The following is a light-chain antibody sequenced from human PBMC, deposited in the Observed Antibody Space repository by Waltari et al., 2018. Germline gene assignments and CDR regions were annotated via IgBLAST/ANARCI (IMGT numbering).Light chain of an antibody. J-gene: IGKJ3*01. CDR2: AAS. Sequence: DIRMTQSPSSLSASVGDRVTITCRASQAINTYLNWYQQQPGKAPKLLIYAASRLHRGVPSRFSGSGSGTDFTFTISRLQHEDFATYYCQQSYFTPRGNFGPGTRVDL. CDR1: QAINTY. V-gene: IGKV1-39*01. CDR3: QQSYFTPRGN.